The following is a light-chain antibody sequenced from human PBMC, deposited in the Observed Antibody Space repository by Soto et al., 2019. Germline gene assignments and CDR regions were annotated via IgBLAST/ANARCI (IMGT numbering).Light chain of an antibody. J-gene: IGKJ5*01. CDR3: MQSTQLPPT. Sequence: DVLMTQTPLSLSFARGQPSSISCEASQSLLHITGETFLFWYLQKPGQSPQLLIYEVSTRVSGVPDRFSGSGSGTDFTLEISRVETDDVGIYYCMQSTQLPPTFGQGTRLEIK. V-gene: IGKV2D-29*02. CDR2: EVS. CDR1: QSLLHITGETF.